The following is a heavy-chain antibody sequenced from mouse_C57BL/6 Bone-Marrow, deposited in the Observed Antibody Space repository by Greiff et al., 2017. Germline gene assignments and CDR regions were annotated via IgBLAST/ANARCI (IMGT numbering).Heavy chain of an antibody. J-gene: IGHJ2*01. CDR3: TSVYYYGSLDY. D-gene: IGHD1-1*01. CDR1: GFTFSSYA. Sequence: EVMLVESGAGLVKPGGSLKLSCAASGFTFSSYAMYWVRQTPEKRLEWVAYISSGVDYIYYADTVKRRFTISRDNARNTLYLQMSSLKSEDTAMYYCTSVYYYGSLDYWGQGTTLTVSS. CDR2: ISSGVDYI. V-gene: IGHV5-9-1*02.